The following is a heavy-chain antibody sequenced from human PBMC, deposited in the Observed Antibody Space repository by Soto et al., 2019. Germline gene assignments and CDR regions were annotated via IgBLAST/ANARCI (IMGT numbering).Heavy chain of an antibody. Sequence: EVQLLESGGGLAQPGGSLRLSCAASGFTFNSYAMSWVRQAPGKGLEWVSTIIGSGGSTYYADSVKGRFSVSRDNSKNTLYLQMNSLRAEDTAVYYCAKDRNYYDSSGYDYWGQGTLVTVSS. CDR1: GFTFNSYA. CDR3: AKDRNYYDSSGYDY. CDR2: IIGSGGST. J-gene: IGHJ4*02. D-gene: IGHD3-22*01. V-gene: IGHV3-23*01.